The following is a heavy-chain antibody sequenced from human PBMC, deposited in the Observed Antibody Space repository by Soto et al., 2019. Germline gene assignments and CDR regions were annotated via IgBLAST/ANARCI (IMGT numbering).Heavy chain of an antibody. V-gene: IGHV1-3*01. D-gene: IGHD3-10*01. Sequence: QVQLVQSGAEVKKPGASVKVSCKASGYTFTSYAMHWGRQAPGQRLEWMGWINAGNGNTKYSQKFQGRVTITRDTPASTAYMELSSLRSEDTAVYYCARDLGFGLSDYWGQGTLVTVSS. CDR2: INAGNGNT. CDR1: GYTFTSYA. J-gene: IGHJ4*02. CDR3: ARDLGFGLSDY.